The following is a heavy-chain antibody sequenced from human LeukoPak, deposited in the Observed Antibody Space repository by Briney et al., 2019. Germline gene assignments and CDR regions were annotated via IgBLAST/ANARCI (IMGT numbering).Heavy chain of an antibody. CDR3: ARTRQQRFLEWLTDVNWFDP. V-gene: IGHV3-11*01. J-gene: IGHJ5*02. CDR1: GFTFSDYY. CDR2: ISSSGSTI. Sequence: GGSLRLSCAASGFTFSDYYMSWIRQAPGKGLEWVSYISSSGSTIYYADSVKGRFTISRGNAKNSLYLQMNSLRAEDTAVYYCARTRQQRFLEWLTDVNWFDPWGQGTLVTVSS. D-gene: IGHD3-3*01.